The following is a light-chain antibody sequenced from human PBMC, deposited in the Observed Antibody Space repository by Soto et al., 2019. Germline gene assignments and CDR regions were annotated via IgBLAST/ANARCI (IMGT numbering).Light chain of an antibody. CDR2: EVS. J-gene: IGLJ1*01. CDR3: SSYTSSSPYV. V-gene: IGLV2-14*01. Sequence: QSVLTLPASVSRSPGQSITISCSGTSRGVGCYNYLSWYQLHPGRAPKLMIYEVSNRPSGVSDRFSGSKSSNTASLTISVLQAEDEADYYCSSYTSSSPYVFGTGTKVTVL. CDR1: SRGVGCYNY.